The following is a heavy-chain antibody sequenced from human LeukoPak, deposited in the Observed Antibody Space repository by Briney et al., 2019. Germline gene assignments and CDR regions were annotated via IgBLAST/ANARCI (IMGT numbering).Heavy chain of an antibody. CDR1: GYTFTGYY. J-gene: IGHJ4*02. Sequence: ASVKVSCKASGYTFTGYYMHWVRQAPGQGLEWMGWINPNSGGTNYAQKFQGRVTMTRDTSNSTAYMELSRLRSDDTAVYYCASALSSGWPIYYFDYWGQGTLVTVSS. D-gene: IGHD6-19*01. CDR3: ASALSSGWPIYYFDY. CDR2: INPNSGGT. V-gene: IGHV1-2*02.